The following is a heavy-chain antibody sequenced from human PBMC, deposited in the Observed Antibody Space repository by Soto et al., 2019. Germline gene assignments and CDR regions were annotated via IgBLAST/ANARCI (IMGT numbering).Heavy chain of an antibody. V-gene: IGHV4-38-2*02. CDR3: AYCEIEQCGMDV. CDR2: IHHRGTA. J-gene: IGHJ6*02. CDR1: GYFISSGYY. D-gene: IGHD6-19*01. Sequence: SETLSLTCTDSGYFISSGYYWGWIRQPPGKGLEWIGNIHHRGTAYNNPPLNCRITISVNTSKNQCSLKLNSVTAPDTAVYYCAYCEIEQCGMDVSDQGTTVIVSS.